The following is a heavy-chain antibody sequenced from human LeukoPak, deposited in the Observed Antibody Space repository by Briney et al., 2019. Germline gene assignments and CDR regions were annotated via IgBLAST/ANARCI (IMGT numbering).Heavy chain of an antibody. CDR1: GYSISSGYY. D-gene: IGHD3-16*02. CDR3: ARGDRLTFGGVIVSSLYYFDY. V-gene: IGHV4-61*01. Sequence: SETLSLTCTVSGYSISSGYYWGWIRQPPGKGLEWIGYIYYSGSTNYNPSLKSRVTISVDTSKNQFSLKLSSVTAADTAVYYCARGDRLTFGGVIVSSLYYFDYWGQGTLVTVSS. J-gene: IGHJ4*02. CDR2: IYYSGST.